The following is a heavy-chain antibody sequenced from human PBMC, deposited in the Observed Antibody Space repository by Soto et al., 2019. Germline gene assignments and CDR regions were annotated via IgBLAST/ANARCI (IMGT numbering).Heavy chain of an antibody. V-gene: IGHV4-39*01. J-gene: IGHJ4*02. D-gene: IGHD6-19*01. CDR3: ARTYSSGWYREYYFDY. Sequence: QLQLQESGPGLVKPSETLSLTCTVSGGSISSSSYYWGWIRQPPGKGLEWIGSIYYSGTTYYNPSLKSRVTISVDTSKNQFSLKLSSVTAADTAVYYCARTYSSGWYREYYFDYWGQGTLVTVSS. CDR2: IYYSGTT. CDR1: GGSISSSSYY.